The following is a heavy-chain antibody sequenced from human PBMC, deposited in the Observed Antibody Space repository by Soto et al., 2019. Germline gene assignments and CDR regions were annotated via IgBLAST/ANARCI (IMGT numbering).Heavy chain of an antibody. CDR1: GFTFNNYG. CDR2: IWNDGNGY. D-gene: IGHD3-3*01. CDR3: ARDGSLVDFWIPNGGFDI. V-gene: IGHV3-33*01. Sequence: PGGSLRLSCAASGFTFNNYGMHWVRQAPGKGLEWVAVIWNDGNGYYYANSVKGRFTISRDNSKNTLYLQMNSLRAEDTAVYYCARDGSLVDFWIPNGGFDIWGQGTMVTVSS. J-gene: IGHJ3*02.